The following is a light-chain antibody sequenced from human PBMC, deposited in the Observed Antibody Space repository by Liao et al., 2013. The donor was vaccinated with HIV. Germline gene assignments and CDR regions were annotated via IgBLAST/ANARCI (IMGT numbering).Light chain of an antibody. CDR2: SDN. CDR3: QVWGTTTDQWV. V-gene: IGLV3-21*04. J-gene: IGLJ3*02. CDR1: FIGSKS. Sequence: SYMLAQPPSLSVAPGGTATITCGGQFIGSKSVNWYRHKPGQAPVLVIYSDNVRPSRIPARFSATNSGNSATLTISRVEAGDEADYYCQVWGTTTDQWVFGGGTKLTVL.